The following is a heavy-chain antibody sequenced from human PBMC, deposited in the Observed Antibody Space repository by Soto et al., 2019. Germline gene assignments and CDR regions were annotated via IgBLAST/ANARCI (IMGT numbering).Heavy chain of an antibody. CDR2: ISYDGSNK. D-gene: IGHD3-22*01. CDR1: GFTFSRNA. CDR3: ARDLGRSSGYLALYYYYYGMDV. Sequence: SLRLSCAAXGFTFSRNAMHWVRQAPGKGLEWVAVISYDGSNKYYADSVKGRFTISRDNSKNTLYLQINSLRAEDTAVYYCARDLGRSSGYLALYYYYYGMDVWGQGTTVTVSS. V-gene: IGHV3-30-3*01. J-gene: IGHJ6*02.